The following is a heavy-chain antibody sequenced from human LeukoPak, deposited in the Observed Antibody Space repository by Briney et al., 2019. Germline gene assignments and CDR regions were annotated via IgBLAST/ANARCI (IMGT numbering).Heavy chain of an antibody. V-gene: IGHV4-59*08. D-gene: IGHD5/OR15-5a*01. CDR1: DDSISDYY. J-gene: IGHJ4*02. CDR3: ARHRSGESSYFDY. CDR2: VYNSGST. Sequence: SETLSLTCTVSDDSISDYYGGWIRQPPGKGLEWIGYVYNSGSTNYNPSLKTRVTISLDTSKNQFSLKLSSVTAADTAVYYCARHRSGESSYFDYWGQGNLVTVSS.